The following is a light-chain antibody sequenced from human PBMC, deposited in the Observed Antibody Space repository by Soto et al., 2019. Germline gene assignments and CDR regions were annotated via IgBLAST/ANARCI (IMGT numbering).Light chain of an antibody. Sequence: IQMTQSPSSLSASVGDRVTITCGASQSISNYLNWYQQKPGQAPKLLIYAASSLQSGVPSRFSGSGSGTDFSLTISSLKPEDVATYYCQYLNSHTLSFGGGTKVDIK. V-gene: IGKV1-39*01. CDR1: QSISNY. CDR2: AAS. CDR3: QYLNSHTLS. J-gene: IGKJ4*01.